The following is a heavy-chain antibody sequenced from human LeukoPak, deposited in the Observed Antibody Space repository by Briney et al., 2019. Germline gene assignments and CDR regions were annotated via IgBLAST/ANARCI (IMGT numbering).Heavy chain of an antibody. CDR1: GFTFTGCA. CDR3: AKAGATSWQFDA. Sequence: GGSLRLSCAASGFTFTGCAMSWVRQAPGKGLEWVSAIRHSCTTTVYADSVKGRFTISRDTSTSTLFLQMNSLGGDDTAIYYCAKAGATSWQFDAWGRGTLVTVSS. V-gene: IGHV3-23*01. J-gene: IGHJ2*01. D-gene: IGHD1-26*01. CDR2: IRHSCTTT.